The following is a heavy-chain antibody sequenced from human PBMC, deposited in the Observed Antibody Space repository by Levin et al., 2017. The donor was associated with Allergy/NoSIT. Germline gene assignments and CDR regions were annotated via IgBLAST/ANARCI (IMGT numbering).Heavy chain of an antibody. CDR3: ARIRGNYDFAWGAYRFHYFDS. CDR1: GYTFTSAY. Sequence: GESLKISCKASGYTFTSAYMHWVRQTPGQGLEWMGQVNPSGGTTDYAQRFQGRLTLTRDTSTSTFYMELSSMRSEDTAFYFCARIRGNYDFAWGAYRFHYFDSWGQGTLVTVSS. CDR2: VNPSGGTT. D-gene: IGHD3-16*02. J-gene: IGHJ4*02. V-gene: IGHV1-46*01.